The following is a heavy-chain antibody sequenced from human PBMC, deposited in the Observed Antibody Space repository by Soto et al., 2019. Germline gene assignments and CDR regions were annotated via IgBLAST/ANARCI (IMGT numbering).Heavy chain of an antibody. CDR2: ISVYNGNT. D-gene: IGHD3-10*01. CDR3: ASGWFGEFVYYFAY. V-gene: IGHV1-18*01. CDR1: GYTFTSYG. Sequence: QVQLVQSGAEVKKPGASVKVSCKASGYTFTSYGISWVRQAPGQGLEWMGWISVYNGNTNYAQKLQGRVTMTTDTXTSTAYMELRSLRSDDTAVYYCASGWFGEFVYYFAYWGQGTLVTVSS. J-gene: IGHJ4*02.